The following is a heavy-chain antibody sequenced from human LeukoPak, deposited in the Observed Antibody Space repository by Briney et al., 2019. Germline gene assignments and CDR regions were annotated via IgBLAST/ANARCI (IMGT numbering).Heavy chain of an antibody. CDR2: IFDGGKT. CDR1: GFTFSSHW. J-gene: IGHJ4*02. D-gene: IGHD1-26*01. V-gene: IGHV3-53*01. CDR3: ARGESGSYYAAPFDN. Sequence: GGSLRLSCAASGFTFSSHWMNWVRQAPGQGLEWVSVIFDGGKTYYADAVKGRFTISRDSSKNILYLQMDSLRAEDTAVYYCARGESGSYYAAPFDNWGQGTLVTVSS.